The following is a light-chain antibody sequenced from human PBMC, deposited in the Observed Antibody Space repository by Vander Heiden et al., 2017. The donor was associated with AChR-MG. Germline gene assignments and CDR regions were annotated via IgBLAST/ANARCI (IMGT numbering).Light chain of an antibody. V-gene: IGLV3-19*01. J-gene: IGLJ3*02. Sequence: PDQSHEPALPVALGQTVRITCQGDSLRSYYASCYQQKPGQAPVLVIYGKNNRPSGIPDRFSGSSSGNTASLTITGAQAEDEADYYCNSRDSSGNHWVFGGGTKLTVL. CDR2: GKN. CDR1: SLRSYY. CDR3: NSRDSSGNHWV.